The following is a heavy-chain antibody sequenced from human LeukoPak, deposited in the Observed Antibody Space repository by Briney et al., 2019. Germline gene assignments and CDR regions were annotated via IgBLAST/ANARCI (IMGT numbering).Heavy chain of an antibody. CDR3: ARLSVLLWVAEVQAHNP. D-gene: IGHD3-10*01. J-gene: IGHJ5*02. V-gene: IGHV4-39*01. Sequence: PERALVWLGNIYFSGNTYRNPSLKPRGTISAETSKEQFSLKLSSVTAADTPGYYCARLSVLLWVAEVQAHNPWGQGTLVIVSS. CDR2: IYFSGNT.